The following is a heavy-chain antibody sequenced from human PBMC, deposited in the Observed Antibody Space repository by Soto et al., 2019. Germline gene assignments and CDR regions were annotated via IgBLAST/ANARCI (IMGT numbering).Heavy chain of an antibody. D-gene: IGHD1-26*01. CDR2: ISSNGGST. CDR1: GFPFRSYA. CDR3: VKDWEYPPHPADY. V-gene: IGHV3-64D*06. J-gene: IGHJ4*02. Sequence: GSLRLFWFTSGFPFRSYAMQWVRQAPRKGPEKVSAISSNGGSTYYADSVKGRFTISRDNSKNTLYLQMSSLRAEDTAVYYCVKDWEYPPHPADYWGQGTLVTVS.